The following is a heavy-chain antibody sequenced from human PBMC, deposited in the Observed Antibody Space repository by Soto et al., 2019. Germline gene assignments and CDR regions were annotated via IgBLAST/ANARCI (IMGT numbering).Heavy chain of an antibody. CDR3: ARDEVPSANWLDR. CDR1: VYILINYG. J-gene: IGHJ5*02. D-gene: IGHD2-2*01. CDR2: ISGYNGNT. Sequence: ASVKLSFEASVYILINYGITWLRHAPGQGLEWRGLISGYNGNTKYADKLQGRVTMTTDTSTTTAYMEPRSLRSDDTAVYYCARDEVPSANWLDRWGQGTLVTVYS. V-gene: IGHV1-18*01.